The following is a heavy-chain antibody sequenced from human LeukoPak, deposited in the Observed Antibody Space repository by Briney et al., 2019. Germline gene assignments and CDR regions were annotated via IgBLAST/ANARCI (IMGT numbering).Heavy chain of an antibody. J-gene: IGHJ3*02. V-gene: IGHV3-21*01. CDR1: GFTFSSYS. CDR2: ISSSRSYI. D-gene: IGHD2-15*01. CDR3: TGGRLYCSGGSCEKANDAFDI. Sequence: GGSLRLSCAASGFTFSSYSMNWVRQAPGKGLEWVSSISSSRSYIYYADSVKGRFTISRDNAKYSLYLQMNSLRAEDTAVYYCTGGRLYCSGGSCEKANDAFDIWGQGTKVTVSS.